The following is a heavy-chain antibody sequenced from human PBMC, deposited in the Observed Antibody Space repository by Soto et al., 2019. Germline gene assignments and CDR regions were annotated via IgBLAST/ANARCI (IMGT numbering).Heavy chain of an antibody. J-gene: IGHJ6*02. D-gene: IGHD2-2*01. Sequence: EASVKVSCKASGGTFSSYAISWVRQAPGQGLEWMGGIIPIFGTANYAQKFQGRVTITADESTSTAYMELSSLRSEDTAVYYCASRLGDIVVVPAARGKGIGYYYYYGMDVWG. CDR2: IIPIFGTA. V-gene: IGHV1-69*13. CDR3: ASRLGDIVVVPAARGKGIGYYYYYGMDV. CDR1: GGTFSSYA.